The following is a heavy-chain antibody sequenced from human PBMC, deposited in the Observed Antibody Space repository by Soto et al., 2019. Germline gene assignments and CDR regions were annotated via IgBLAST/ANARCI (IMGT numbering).Heavy chain of an antibody. Sequence: QVQLQESGPGLVKPSQTLSLTCTVSGGSISSGGYYWSWIRQHPGKGLEWIGYIYNSGRTYYNPSFKSRVTISVDTSKNQFALKLSSVTAANTAVYYCARGLGYSNYLYYFDYWGQGTLVTVSS. CDR1: GGSISSGGYY. CDR3: ARGLGYSNYLYYFDY. CDR2: IYNSGRT. J-gene: IGHJ4*02. V-gene: IGHV4-31*03. D-gene: IGHD4-4*01.